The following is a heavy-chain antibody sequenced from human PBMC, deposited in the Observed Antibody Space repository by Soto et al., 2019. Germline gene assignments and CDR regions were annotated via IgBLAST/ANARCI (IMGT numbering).Heavy chain of an antibody. V-gene: IGHV4-59*01. J-gene: IGHJ6*02. CDR1: GGSISSYY. Sequence: LETLSLTCTVSGGSISSYYWSWIRQPPGKGLEWIGYIYYSGSTNYNPSLKSRVTISVDTSKNQFSLKLSSVTAADTAVYYCARAALARTYYYDSSGYWYYYGMDVWGQGTTVTVSS. CDR3: ARAALARTYYYDSSGYWYYYGMDV. CDR2: IYYSGST. D-gene: IGHD3-22*01.